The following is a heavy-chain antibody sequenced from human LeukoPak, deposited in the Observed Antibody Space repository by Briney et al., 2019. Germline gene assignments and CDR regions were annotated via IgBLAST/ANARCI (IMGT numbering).Heavy chain of an antibody. Sequence: GGSLRLSCAASGYTFSNYAMHWVRQAPGKGLEWVTVISYDGTNKYYADSVKGRFTISRDNSKNTLYLQMDSLRVEDTAVYYCAKTAASFGGHACSFVFWGQGTLVTVSS. CDR2: ISYDGTNK. CDR1: GYTFSNYA. D-gene: IGHD3-16*01. J-gene: IGHJ4*02. CDR3: AKTAASFGGHACSFVF. V-gene: IGHV3-30-3*02.